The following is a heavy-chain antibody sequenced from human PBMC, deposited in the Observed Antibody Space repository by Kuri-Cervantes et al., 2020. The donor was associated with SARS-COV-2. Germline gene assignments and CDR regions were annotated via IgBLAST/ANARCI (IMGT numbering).Heavy chain of an antibody. Sequence: GESLKISCAASGFTFSSYAMNWVRQAPGKGQEWVSTISGSGGTTFYADSVKGRFTISRDNSKNTLYLQMNSLRAEDTAVYYCAKDQNLDVVVVPAAWGQGSLVTVSS. CDR1: GFTFSSYA. J-gene: IGHJ5*02. V-gene: IGHV3-23*01. CDR3: AKDQNLDVVVVPAA. CDR2: ISGSGGTT. D-gene: IGHD2-15*01.